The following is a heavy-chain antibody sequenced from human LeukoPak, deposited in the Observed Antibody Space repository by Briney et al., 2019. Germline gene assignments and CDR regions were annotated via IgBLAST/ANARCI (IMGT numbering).Heavy chain of an antibody. J-gene: IGHJ3*02. CDR1: GYTFTSYG. Sequence: ASVTVSCKASGYTFTSYGISWVRQAPGQGLEWMGWISAYNGNTNYAQKLQGRVTITADKSTSTAYMELSSLRSEDTAVYYCARDQIIRMADSSGLPDAFDIWGQGTMVTVSS. CDR3: ARDQIIRMADSSGLPDAFDI. D-gene: IGHD6-19*01. CDR2: ISAYNGNT. V-gene: IGHV1-18*01.